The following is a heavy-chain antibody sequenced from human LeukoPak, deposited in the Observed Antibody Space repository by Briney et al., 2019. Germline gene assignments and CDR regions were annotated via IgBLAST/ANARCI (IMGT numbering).Heavy chain of an antibody. CDR3: AAENDYGSGIRYGMDV. CDR2: TYYRSKWYN. V-gene: IGHV6-1*01. Sequence: SQTLSLTCAISGDSVSSNSAAWNWIRQSPSRGLEWLGRTYYRSKWYNDYAVSVKSRITINPDTSKNQFSLQLNSVTPEDTAVYYCAAENDYGSGIRYGMDVWGQGTTVTVSS. D-gene: IGHD3-10*01. CDR1: GDSVSSNSAA. J-gene: IGHJ6*02.